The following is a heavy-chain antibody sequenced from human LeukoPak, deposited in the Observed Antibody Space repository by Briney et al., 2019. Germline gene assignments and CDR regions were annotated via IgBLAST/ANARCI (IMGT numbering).Heavy chain of an antibody. J-gene: IGHJ4*02. CDR1: GGSISSYY. CDR2: IYYSGST. CDR3: ARHATLRGYSYAAFDS. Sequence: PSETLSLTCTVSGGSISSYYWSWIRQPPGKGLEWIGYIYYSGSTNYNPSLKSRVTISVDRSKNQFSLKLSSVTAADTAVYYCARHATLRGYSYAAFDSWGQGTLVTVSS. D-gene: IGHD5-18*01. V-gene: IGHV4-59*08.